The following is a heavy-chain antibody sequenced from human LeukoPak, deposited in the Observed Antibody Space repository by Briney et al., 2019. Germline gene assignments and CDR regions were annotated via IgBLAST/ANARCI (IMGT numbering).Heavy chain of an antibody. V-gene: IGHV3-23*01. CDR1: EFTFSSFA. CDR2: ISGSGGST. J-gene: IGHJ6*02. Sequence: GGSLRLSCAASEFTFSSFAMSWVRQAPGKGLEWVAAISGSGGSTYYADSVKGRFTISRDNSKNTLYMQMSSLGAEDTAVYYCARLQLVSYYYGMDVWGQGTTVTVSS. D-gene: IGHD5/OR15-5a*01. CDR3: ARLQLVSYYYGMDV.